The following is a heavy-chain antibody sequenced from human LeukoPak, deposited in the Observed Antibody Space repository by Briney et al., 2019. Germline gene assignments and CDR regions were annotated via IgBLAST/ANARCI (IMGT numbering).Heavy chain of an antibody. CDR2: MNPNSGNT. CDR1: GYTFTSYD. CDR3: ARQGVTAAENNYFYYYMDF. Sequence: ASVKVSCKASGYTFTSYDINWVRQATGQGLEWMGWMNPNSGNTGYAQKFQGRVTMTRNTSISTAYMELSSLRSEDTAVYYCARQGVTAAENNYFYYYMDFWGKGTTVTVSS. D-gene: IGHD6-13*01. J-gene: IGHJ6*03. V-gene: IGHV1-8*01.